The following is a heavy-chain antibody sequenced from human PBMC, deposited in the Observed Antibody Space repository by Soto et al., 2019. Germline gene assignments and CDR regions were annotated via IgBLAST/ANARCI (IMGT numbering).Heavy chain of an antibody. CDR2: ISSSSSYT. J-gene: IGHJ6*02. CDR1: GFTFSDYY. V-gene: IGHV3-11*06. CDR3: ARDLIGPRYYYYRMDV. Sequence: GGSLRLSCAASGFTFSDYYMSWIRQAPGKGLEWVSYISSSSSYTNYADSVKGRFTISRDNAKNSLYLQMNSLRAEDTAVYYCARDLIGPRYYYYRMDVWGQGTTVTVSS.